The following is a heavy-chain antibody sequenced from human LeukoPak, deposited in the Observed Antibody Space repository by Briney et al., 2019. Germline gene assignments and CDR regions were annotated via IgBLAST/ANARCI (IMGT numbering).Heavy chain of an antibody. CDR1: GFPFSNYA. V-gene: IGHV3-23*05. CDR2: INNRGDNT. D-gene: IGHD7-27*01. Sequence: GGSLRLSCAASGFPFSNYAMDWVRQAPGKGLEWVSTINNRGDNTYYADSVKGRFTISRDNSKNTLSLQMNSLRPEDTAVYYCTKLTGDRSVWGKGTTVTVFS. CDR3: TKLTGDRSV. J-gene: IGHJ6*04.